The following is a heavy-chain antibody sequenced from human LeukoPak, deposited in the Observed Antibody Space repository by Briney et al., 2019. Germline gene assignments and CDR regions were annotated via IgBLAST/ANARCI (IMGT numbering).Heavy chain of an antibody. V-gene: IGHV4-39*07. D-gene: IGHD2-15*01. CDR2: IYYSGST. CDR1: GGSISSSSYY. CDR3: ARDLPGKEGVAATKVRDY. J-gene: IGHJ4*02. Sequence: SETLSLTCTVSGGSISSSSYYWGWIRQPPRKGLEWIGSIYYSGSTYYNPSLKSRVTISVDTSKNQFSLKLSSVTAADTAVYYCARDLPGKEGVAATKVRDYWGQGTLVTVSS.